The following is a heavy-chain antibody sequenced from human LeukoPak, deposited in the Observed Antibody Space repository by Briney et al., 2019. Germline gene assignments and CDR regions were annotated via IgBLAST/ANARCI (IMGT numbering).Heavy chain of an antibody. D-gene: IGHD5-12*01. J-gene: IGHJ4*02. Sequence: ASVKVSCKASGYTFTGYYMHWVRQAPGQGPEWMGWINPNSGGTNYAQKFQGWVTMTRDTSISTAYMELSRLRSDDTAVYYCARSEVATIMVYGYWGQGTLVTVSS. CDR2: INPNSGGT. CDR3: ARSEVATIMVYGY. CDR1: GYTFTGYY. V-gene: IGHV1-2*04.